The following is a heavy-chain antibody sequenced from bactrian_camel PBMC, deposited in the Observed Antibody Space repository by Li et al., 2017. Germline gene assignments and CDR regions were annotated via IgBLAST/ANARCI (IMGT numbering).Heavy chain of an antibody. D-gene: IGHD1*01. CDR2: TRSGGTIT. CDR1: GYTYSSYC. V-gene: IGHV3S1*01. Sequence: HVQLVESGGGSVEAGGSLRLSCAASGYTYSSYCMGWFRQAPGKGLEWVSTTRSGGTITYYADSVKGRFTISKDSSKNTVFLQMSNLNSDDSATYYCALGEGGDLRKVRL.